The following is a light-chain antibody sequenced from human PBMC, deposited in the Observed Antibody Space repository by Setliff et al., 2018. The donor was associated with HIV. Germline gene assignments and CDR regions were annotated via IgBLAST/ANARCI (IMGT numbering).Light chain of an antibody. CDR1: SSDVGGYNY. J-gene: IGLJ1*01. CDR3: SSYAGSNNYV. Sequence: ALTQPPSASGSPGQSVTISCTGTSSDVGGYNYVFWYQQHPGKAPQLMIYEVSKRPSGVPDRFSGSKSGNTASLTVSGLRGDDEADYYCSSYAGSNNYVFGTGTRSPS. V-gene: IGLV2-8*01. CDR2: EVS.